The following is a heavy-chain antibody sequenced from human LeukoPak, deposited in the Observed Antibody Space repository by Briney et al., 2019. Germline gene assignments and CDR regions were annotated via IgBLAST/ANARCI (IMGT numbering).Heavy chain of an antibody. CDR2: IKQDGSDK. D-gene: IGHD2-2*01. CDR3: ARDQGSMPVVRTSNWYFDL. V-gene: IGHV3-7*01. Sequence: PGGSLRLSCAASGFTFSNYWMSWVRQAPGKGLEWVANIKQDGSDKYYVDSVKGRFTISRDNGKNTLYLQINSLRAEDTAVYYCARDQGSMPVVRTSNWYFDLWGRGNLVTVSS. J-gene: IGHJ2*01. CDR1: GFTFSNYW.